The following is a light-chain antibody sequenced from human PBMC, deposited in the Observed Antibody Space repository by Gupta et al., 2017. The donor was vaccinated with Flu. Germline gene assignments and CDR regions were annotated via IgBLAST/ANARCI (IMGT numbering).Light chain of an antibody. CDR3: QQYDTYSGT. Sequence: DIQMTQTPSTLSASVGDRVTITCRASRGINIWLAWYQQKPGKAPNLLIYKTSNLESGVPSRFSGSGSGTEFTLTISSLQPDDFATYYCQQYDTYSGTFGQGTKVEI. CDR2: KTS. CDR1: RGINIW. V-gene: IGKV1-5*03. J-gene: IGKJ1*01.